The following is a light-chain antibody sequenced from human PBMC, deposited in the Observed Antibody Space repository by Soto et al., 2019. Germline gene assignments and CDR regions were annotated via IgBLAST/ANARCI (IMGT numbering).Light chain of an antibody. Sequence: EIVLTQSPGTLSLSPGDRATLSCRASQSVSTNYLAWYQQKLGQAPRLLIYGASSRATGIPDRFSGNGSGTDFTLTISRLEPEDFEVYYCQQYGSTPFTFGPGTKVDIK. V-gene: IGKV3-20*01. J-gene: IGKJ3*01. CDR1: QSVSTNY. CDR3: QQYGSTPFT. CDR2: GAS.